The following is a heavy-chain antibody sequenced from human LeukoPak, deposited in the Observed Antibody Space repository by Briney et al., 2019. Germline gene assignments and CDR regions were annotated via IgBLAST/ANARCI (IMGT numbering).Heavy chain of an antibody. Sequence: SETLSLTCTGSGGSISSYYWSWLRQPPGKGLEWIGYIYYSGSTNYNPSLKRRGTISVDTSKNQFSLKLSSVTAADTAVYYCARDVFYYDSSGYPDQNWFDPWGQGTLVTVSS. CDR1: GGSISSYY. CDR2: IYYSGST. J-gene: IGHJ5*02. CDR3: ARDVFYYDSSGYPDQNWFDP. V-gene: IGHV4-59*01. D-gene: IGHD3-22*01.